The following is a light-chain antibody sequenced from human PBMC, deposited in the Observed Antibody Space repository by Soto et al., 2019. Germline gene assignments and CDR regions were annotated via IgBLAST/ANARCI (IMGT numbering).Light chain of an antibody. CDR2: GVD. CDR3: SSYAGNTNVV. Sequence: QSVLTQPPSASGSPGQSVTISCTGTSSDVGGYNHVSWYQQHPGKAPRLMIHGVDKRPSGVPDRFSGSKSGNTASLTVAGLQAEDEADYYCSSYAGNTNVVFGGGTKLTVL. CDR1: SSDVGGYNH. J-gene: IGLJ2*01. V-gene: IGLV2-8*01.